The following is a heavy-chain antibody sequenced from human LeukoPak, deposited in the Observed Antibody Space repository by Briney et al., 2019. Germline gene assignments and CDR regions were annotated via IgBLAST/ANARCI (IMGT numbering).Heavy chain of an antibody. CDR1: GYTFTAYY. CDR2: INPNSGGT. V-gene: IGHV1-2*02. D-gene: IGHD6-6*01. Sequence: ASVKVSCKASGYTFTAYYMHWLRQAPGQGLEWMGWINPNSGGTKYAQKFQGRVTMTRDTSISTAYMELSSLRSEDTVVYYCARTSSINYYYGMDVWGQGTTVTVSS. CDR3: ARTSSINYYYGMDV. J-gene: IGHJ6*02.